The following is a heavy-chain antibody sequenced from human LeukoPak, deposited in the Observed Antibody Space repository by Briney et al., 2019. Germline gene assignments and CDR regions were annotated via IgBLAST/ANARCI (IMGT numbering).Heavy chain of an antibody. Sequence: GASVKVSCKASGYTFTVYYMHWVREAPGQGLEWMGRINPNSGGRNFEQKFQGRVSMTSDTSISTAYMELSRLRSDDTAVYYCAREARYSSSKFDPWGQGTLVTVSS. CDR2: INPNSGGR. CDR1: GYTFTVYY. J-gene: IGHJ5*02. V-gene: IGHV1-2*06. CDR3: AREARYSSSKFDP. D-gene: IGHD6-13*01.